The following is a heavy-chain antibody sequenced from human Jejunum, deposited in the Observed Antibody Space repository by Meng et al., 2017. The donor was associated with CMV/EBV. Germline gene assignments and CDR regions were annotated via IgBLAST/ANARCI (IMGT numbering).Heavy chain of an antibody. D-gene: IGHD3-22*01. CDR2: ISGRGSST. Sequence: EVQLLESGGGLVQPGGSLRVSCGVSGFTFSGYAMSWVRQSPGKGLEWVSSISGRGSSTYYVDSVKGRFSISRDNSKNTRYLQMNSLRAEDTAIYYCAKDAEGSMRVDAWFDTWGQGPLVTVAS. J-gene: IGHJ5*02. CDR3: AKDAEGSMRVDAWFDT. CDR1: GFTFSGYA. V-gene: IGHV3-23*01.